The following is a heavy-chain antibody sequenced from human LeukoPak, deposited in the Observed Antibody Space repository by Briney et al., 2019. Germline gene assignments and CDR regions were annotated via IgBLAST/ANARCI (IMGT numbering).Heavy chain of an antibody. D-gene: IGHD1-26*01. V-gene: IGHV3-43*02. CDR1: GFTLGAFA. CDR2: IDKDGRST. CDR3: ATWAFYHSLDV. J-gene: IGHJ6*02. Sequence: GGSPRLSCAASGFTLGAFAMHWVRQAPGKGLEWVSLIDKDGRSTYYADSVKGRFTISRDNSKNSLYLQMNSLRTEDTALYYCATWAFYHSLDVWGQGTTVTVSS.